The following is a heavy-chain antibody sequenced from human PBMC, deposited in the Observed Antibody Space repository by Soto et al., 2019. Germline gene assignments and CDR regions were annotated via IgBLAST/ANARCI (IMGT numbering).Heavy chain of an antibody. J-gene: IGHJ4*02. D-gene: IGHD2-2*01. V-gene: IGHV3-23*01. CDR2: ISGSGGST. CDR3: AKDYRRFYCSSTSCYLFDY. Sequence: GGSLRLSCAASGFTFSSYAMSWVRQAPGKGLEWVSAISGSGGSTYYADSVKDRFTISRDNSKNTLYLQMNSLRAEDTAVYYCAKDYRRFYCSSTSCYLFDYWGQGTLVTVSS. CDR1: GFTFSSYA.